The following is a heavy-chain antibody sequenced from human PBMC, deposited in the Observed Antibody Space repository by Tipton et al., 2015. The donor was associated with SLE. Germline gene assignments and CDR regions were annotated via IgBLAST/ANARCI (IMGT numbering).Heavy chain of an antibody. CDR3: ARHATEVTGGDY. CDR2: IYPGDSDT. V-gene: IGHV5-51*01. CDR1: GYRFTSHW. D-gene: IGHD2-8*02. Sequence: VQLVQSGAKVKEPGESLKISCKGSGYRFTSHWIAWVRQMPGKGLEWMGIIYPGDSDTRYSPSFQGQVTISVDKSISTAYLQWSSLQASDTAMYYCARHATEVTGGDYWGQGTLVTVSS. J-gene: IGHJ4*02.